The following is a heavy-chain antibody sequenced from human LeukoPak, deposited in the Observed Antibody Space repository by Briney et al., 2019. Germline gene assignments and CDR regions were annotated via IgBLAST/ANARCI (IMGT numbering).Heavy chain of an antibody. D-gene: IGHD6-19*01. J-gene: IGHJ4*02. CDR2: ISGTGGST. Sequence: GGSLRLTCAASGFTFTTYTMASVRQAPGKGLEWVSTISGTGGSTAYADSVKGRFTISRDNSKNTLYLQMNSLRAEDTAIYFCSKHPSTGFYYFDFWGQGTLVTVSS. CDR1: GFTFTTYT. V-gene: IGHV3-23*01. CDR3: SKHPSTGFYYFDF.